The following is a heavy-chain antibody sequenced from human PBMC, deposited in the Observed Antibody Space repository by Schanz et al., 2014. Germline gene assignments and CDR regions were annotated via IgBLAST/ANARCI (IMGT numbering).Heavy chain of an antibody. V-gene: IGHV3-48*01. CDR2: ISGSSRTI. CDR1: GFGFSSYS. Sequence: EVQLVESGGGLIQPGGSLRLSCAASGFGFSSYSMNWVRQAPGQGLEWVSYISGSSRTIYYADSMEGRFTVSRDNAENALYLQMNSLRAEDTGLYFCARGGSGSHYHLDYWGQGTLVTVSS. D-gene: IGHD1-26*01. CDR3: ARGGSGSHYHLDY. J-gene: IGHJ4*02.